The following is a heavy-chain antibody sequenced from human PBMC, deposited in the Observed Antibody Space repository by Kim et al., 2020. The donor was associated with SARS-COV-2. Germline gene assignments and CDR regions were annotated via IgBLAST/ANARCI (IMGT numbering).Heavy chain of an antibody. D-gene: IGHD5-12*01. CDR3: AKRGYIFELNTYYVMDL. CDR1: GFSFNNYG. J-gene: IGHJ6*02. CDR2: ISYDGSKK. Sequence: GGSLRLSCAASGFSFNNYGMHWVRQAPGKGLEWVAVISYDGSKKHYPDSLKGRFTISRDYSKNTLYLQMNSLTAEDTAVYYCAKRGYIFELNTYYVMDLWGQGTTDTVSS. V-gene: IGHV3-30*18.